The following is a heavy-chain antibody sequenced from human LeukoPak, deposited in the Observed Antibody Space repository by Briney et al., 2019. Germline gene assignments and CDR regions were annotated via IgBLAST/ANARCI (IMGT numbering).Heavy chain of an antibody. CDR2: IYYSGST. J-gene: IGHJ6*02. V-gene: IGHV4-59*01. D-gene: IGHD2-2*01. CDR1: GGSISSYY. Sequence: SETLSLTCTVSGGSISSYYWSWIRQPPGKGLEWIGYIYYSGSTNYNPSLKSRVTISVDTSKNQFSLKLSSVTAADTAVYYCARGAGYCSSTSCPNYYYHGMDVWGQGTTVTVSS. CDR3: ARGAGYCSSTSCPNYYYHGMDV.